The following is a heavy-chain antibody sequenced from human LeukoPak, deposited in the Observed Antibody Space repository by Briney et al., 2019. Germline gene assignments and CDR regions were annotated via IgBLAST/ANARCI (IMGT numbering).Heavy chain of an antibody. J-gene: IGHJ4*02. CDR1: GGSISSSSYY. V-gene: IGHV4-39*07. D-gene: IGHD3-22*01. Sequence: SETLSLTCTVSGGSISSSSYYWGWIRQPPGKGLEWIGSIYYSGSTYYNPSLKSRVTISVDTSKNQFSLKLSSVTAADTAVYYCASYYDSSGYYYDWGQGTLVTVSS. CDR3: ASYYDSSGYYYD. CDR2: IYYSGST.